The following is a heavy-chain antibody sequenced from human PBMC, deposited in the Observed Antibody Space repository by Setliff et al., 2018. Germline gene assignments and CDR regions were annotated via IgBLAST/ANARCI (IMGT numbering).Heavy chain of an antibody. CDR3: AKDTGYY. CDR1: GFTFSNYA. J-gene: IGHJ4*02. CDR2: ISGSGAI. D-gene: IGHD4-4*01. V-gene: IGHV3-23*01. Sequence: GGSLRLSCAASGFTFSNYAMSWVRQAPGKGLEWVSAISGSGAISYADSVKGRFTVSRDNSKNTLYLQMNSLRGEDTAVYYCAKDTGYYWGQGTPVTVSS.